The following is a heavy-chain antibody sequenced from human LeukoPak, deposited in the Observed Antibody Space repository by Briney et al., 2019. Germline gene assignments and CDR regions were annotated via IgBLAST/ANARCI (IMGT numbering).Heavy chain of an antibody. Sequence: SETLSLTCTVSGGSISSCDYYWSRIRQPPGKGLEWNGYIYYSGSTYYNPSLKSRVTISVDTSKNQFSLKLSSVTAADTAVYYCARATLTSGYSSGWYGDAFDIWGQGTMVTVSS. CDR1: GGSISSCDYY. J-gene: IGHJ3*02. D-gene: IGHD6-19*01. CDR3: ARATLTSGYSSGWYGDAFDI. CDR2: IYYSGST. V-gene: IGHV4-30-4*08.